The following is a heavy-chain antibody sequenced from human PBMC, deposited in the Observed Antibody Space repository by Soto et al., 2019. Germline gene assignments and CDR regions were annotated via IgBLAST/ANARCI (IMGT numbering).Heavy chain of an antibody. V-gene: IGHV4-34*02. CDR3: GPRGAVAPRGY. Sequence: QVQLQQWGAGLLKPSETLSLTCAVSGGSFSDFYWTWFPNSPGKGLGGIGEINHIGYTNYNPSLERRVAISVDTSKHQFSQNLRSVTAADTAVYYCGPRGAVAPRGYWGQGTLVTVSS. J-gene: IGHJ4*02. CDR2: INHIGYT. CDR1: GGSFSDFY. D-gene: IGHD2-15*01.